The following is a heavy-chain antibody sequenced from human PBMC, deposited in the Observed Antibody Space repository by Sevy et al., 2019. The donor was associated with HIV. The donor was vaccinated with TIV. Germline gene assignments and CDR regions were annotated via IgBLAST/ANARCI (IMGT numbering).Heavy chain of an antibody. J-gene: IGHJ4*02. CDR1: GFTFDDYA. CDR2: ISWNSGSI. Sequence: GGSLRLSCAASGFTFDDYAMHWVRQAPGKGLEWVSGISWNSGSIGYADSVKGRFTISRDNAKNSLYLQMNSLRAEDTALYYCAKGPYCSSTSCYKDPLFDYWGQGTLVTVSS. D-gene: IGHD2-2*02. V-gene: IGHV3-9*01. CDR3: AKGPYCSSTSCYKDPLFDY.